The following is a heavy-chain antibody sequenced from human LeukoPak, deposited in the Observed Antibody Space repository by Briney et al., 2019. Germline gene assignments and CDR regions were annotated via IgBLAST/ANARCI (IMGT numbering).Heavy chain of an antibody. V-gene: IGHV3-21*01. CDR3: ARLWIVGATIDY. Sequence: GGSLRLSCTASGFTFSSYSMNWVRQAPGKGLEWVSSISSSSSYIYYADSVKGRFTISRDNAKNSLYLQMNSLRAEDTAVYYCARLWIVGATIDYWGQGTLVTVSS. CDR2: ISSSSSYI. D-gene: IGHD1-26*01. J-gene: IGHJ4*02. CDR1: GFTFSSYS.